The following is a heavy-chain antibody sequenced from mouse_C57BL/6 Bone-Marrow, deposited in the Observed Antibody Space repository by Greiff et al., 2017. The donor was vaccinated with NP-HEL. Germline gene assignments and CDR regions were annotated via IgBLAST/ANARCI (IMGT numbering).Heavy chain of an antibody. CDR1: GYTFTDYY. Sequence: VQLQQSGPVLVKPGASVKMSCKASGYTFTDYYMNWVKQSHGKSLEWIGVINPYNGGTSYNQKFKGKATLTVDKSSSTAYMQLSSLTSEDSAVYYCAIKGYYGSSGYWGQGTTLTVSS. J-gene: IGHJ2*01. D-gene: IGHD1-1*01. CDR2: INPYNGGT. V-gene: IGHV1-19*01. CDR3: AIKGYYGSSGY.